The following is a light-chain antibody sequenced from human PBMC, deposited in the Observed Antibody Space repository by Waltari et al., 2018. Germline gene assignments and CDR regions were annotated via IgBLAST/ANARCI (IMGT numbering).Light chain of an antibody. J-gene: IGKJ3*01. CDR3: QKYNSVPLT. V-gene: IGKV1-27*01. CDR2: VAS. CDR1: QDISDS. Sequence: DIQMTQSPASLSASVGDRVTITCRASQDISDSLAWYQQKPGRVPKLLIYVASPLQAGVPSRFSGSGSGTDFTLTISSLQPEDVATYYCQKYNSVPLTFGPGTKVDLK.